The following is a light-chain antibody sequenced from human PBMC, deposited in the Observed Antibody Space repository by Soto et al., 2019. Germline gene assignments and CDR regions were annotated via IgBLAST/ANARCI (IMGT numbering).Light chain of an antibody. CDR1: QTVLANY. CDR3: QQYGSSYPWT. J-gene: IGKJ1*01. V-gene: IGKV3-20*01. Sequence: EIVLTQSPGTLSLSPGERATLSCRASQTVLANYLAWLQQKPGQAPRLLIYGASSRATGIPDRFSGSGSGTDFTLTIRRLEPEDFAVYYCQQYGSSYPWTFGQGTKVDIK. CDR2: GAS.